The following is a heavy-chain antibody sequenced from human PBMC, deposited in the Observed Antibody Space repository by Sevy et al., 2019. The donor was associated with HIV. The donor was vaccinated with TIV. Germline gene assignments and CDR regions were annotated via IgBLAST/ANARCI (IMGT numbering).Heavy chain of an antibody. D-gene: IGHD2-15*01. J-gene: IGHJ6*02. CDR2: INPSGGST. V-gene: IGHV1-46*02. Sequence: ASVKVSCKASGYTFNNYYMHWVRQATGQGLEWMGVINPSGGSTNYAQKFQGRVTLTRDTSTSTIYMELSSLRSEDTAVYYCARLVIDYYYYGMDVWGQGTTVTVSS. CDR3: ARLVIDYYYYGMDV. CDR1: GYTFNNYY.